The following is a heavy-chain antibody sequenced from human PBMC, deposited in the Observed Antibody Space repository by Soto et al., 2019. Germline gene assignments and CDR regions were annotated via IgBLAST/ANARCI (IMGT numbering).Heavy chain of an antibody. CDR1: GDSVSSNSAA. V-gene: IGHV6-1*01. CDR3: ARHYPTGNNWNYFDY. J-gene: IGHJ4*02. Sequence: PSQTLSLICAISGDSVSSNSAAWNWIRQSPSRGLEWLGRTYYRSKWYNDYAVSVKSRITVNPDTSKNQFSLQLNSVTPEDTAVYYCARHYPTGNNWNYFDYWGQGTLVTVSS. D-gene: IGHD1-1*01. CDR2: TYYRSKWYN.